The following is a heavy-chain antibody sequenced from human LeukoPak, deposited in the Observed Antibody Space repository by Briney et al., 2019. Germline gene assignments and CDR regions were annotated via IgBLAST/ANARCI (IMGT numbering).Heavy chain of an antibody. J-gene: IGHJ4*02. CDR3: AREVEAHDC. D-gene: IGHD2-15*01. CDR2: ISYDGSNR. CDR1: GFTFSSYA. Sequence: GGSLRLSCAASGFTFSSYAMHWVRQAPGKGLEWVAVISYDGSNRYYADSVKGRFTISRDNSKNTLSLQMNSLRAEDTAVYYCAREVEAHDCWGQGTLLTVSS. V-gene: IGHV3-30*04.